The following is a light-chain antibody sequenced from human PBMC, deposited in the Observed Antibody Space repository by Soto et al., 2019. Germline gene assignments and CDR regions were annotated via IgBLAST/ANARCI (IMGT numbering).Light chain of an antibody. J-gene: IGKJ4*01. Sequence: EIVMTQAPATLSVSPGERATLSCRARQSVSSDLAWYQQQPGQTPRLLMFGASLRATGVRDRFRGSGSGTDFTLSISSRQAEDFAVYYCQQYHKWHPPFGGGTKVEI. V-gene: IGKV3-15*01. CDR3: QQYHKWHPP. CDR1: QSVSSD. CDR2: GAS.